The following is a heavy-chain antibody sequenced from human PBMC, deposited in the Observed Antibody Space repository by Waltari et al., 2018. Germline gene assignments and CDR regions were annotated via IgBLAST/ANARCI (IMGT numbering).Heavy chain of an antibody. J-gene: IGHJ3*02. CDR2: VDPENVKT. CDR1: GYTFTDYY. Sequence: EVQLVQSGAEVKKPGATVKISCKVSGYTFTDYYMHWVQQAPGKGLEWMGLVDPENVKTNYAEKFQGRVTITADTSTATAYMGLSGRRSEDTAVYYCATGGVGATGAFDIWGQGTMVTVSS. D-gene: IGHD1-26*01. CDR3: ATGGVGATGAFDI. V-gene: IGHV1-69-2*01.